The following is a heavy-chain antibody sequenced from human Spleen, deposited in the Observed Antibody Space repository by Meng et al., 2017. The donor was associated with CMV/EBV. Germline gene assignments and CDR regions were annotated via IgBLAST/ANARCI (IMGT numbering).Heavy chain of an antibody. J-gene: IGHJ6*02. CDR1: GFTFINAW. V-gene: IGHV3-49*04. CDR3: TSRYSSSWYNYYYYGMDV. CDR2: IRSKAYGGTT. D-gene: IGHD6-13*01. Sequence: GESLKISCATSGFTFINAWMNWVRQTPGKGLEWVGFIRSKAYGGTTEYAASVKGRFTISRDDSKSIAYLQMNSLKTEDTAVYYCTSRYSSSWYNYYYYGMDVWGQGTTVTVSS.